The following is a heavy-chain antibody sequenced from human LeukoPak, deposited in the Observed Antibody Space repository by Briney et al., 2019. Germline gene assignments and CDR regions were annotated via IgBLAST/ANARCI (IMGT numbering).Heavy chain of an antibody. J-gene: IGHJ4*02. CDR3: ASAGNYRFDY. V-gene: IGHV4-39*01. CDR1: GGSISSHNYY. CDR2: IHYSGST. Sequence: PSETLSLTCTVSGGSISSHNYYWAWIRQPPGKGLEWIGSIHYSGSTYYNPSLKSRVTISVDTSKNQFSLKLSSVTAADTAIYYCASAGNYRFDYWGQGTLVTVSS. D-gene: IGHD1-7*01.